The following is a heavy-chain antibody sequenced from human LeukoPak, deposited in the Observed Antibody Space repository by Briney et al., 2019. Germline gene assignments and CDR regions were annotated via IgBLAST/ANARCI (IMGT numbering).Heavy chain of an antibody. J-gene: IGHJ4*02. D-gene: IGHD6-19*01. Sequence: KPSETLSLTCTVSGGSISSYYWSWIRQPAGKGLEWIGRISSSGGTNYNPSLRSRISMSGDTSKKQFSLKLSSVTAADTAVYYCARDMGSGWYSDWGQGTLVTVSS. V-gene: IGHV4-4*07. CDR3: ARDMGSGWYSD. CDR2: ISSSGGT. CDR1: GGSISSYY.